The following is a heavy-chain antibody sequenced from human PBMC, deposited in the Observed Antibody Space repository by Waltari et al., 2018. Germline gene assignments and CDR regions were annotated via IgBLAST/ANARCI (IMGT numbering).Heavy chain of an antibody. V-gene: IGHV4-59*11. Sequence: QVQLQESAPGLVKPSETLSLPCTVSGGSSSSPYWRWIRQPPGQGLEWIGYIYYSGSTNYNPSLKSRVTISVDTSKNQFSLKLSSVTAADTAVYYCAREVGYSSGWYRWDYFDYCGQGTLVTVSS. CDR2: IYYSGST. D-gene: IGHD6-19*01. CDR3: AREVGYSSGWYRWDYFDY. CDR1: GGSSSSPY. J-gene: IGHJ4*02.